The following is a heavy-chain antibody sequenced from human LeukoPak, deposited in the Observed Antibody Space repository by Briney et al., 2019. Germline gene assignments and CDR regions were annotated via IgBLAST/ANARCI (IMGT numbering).Heavy chain of an antibody. CDR3: AKGTHSSSWHWYDP. CDR2: IDSSGDVI. V-gene: IGHV3-11*01. J-gene: IGHJ5*02. Sequence: GGSLRLSCAASGFIFSDYYMTWIRQAPGKGLEWLSYIDSSGDVIYYADSVKGRFTISRDNAKNSLYLQMNSLRAEDTAVYYCAKGTHSSSWHWYDPWGQGTLVTVSS. D-gene: IGHD6-13*01. CDR1: GFIFSDYY.